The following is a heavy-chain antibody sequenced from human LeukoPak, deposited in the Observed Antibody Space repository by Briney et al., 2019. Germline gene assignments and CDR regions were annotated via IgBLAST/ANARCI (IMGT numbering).Heavy chain of an antibody. CDR3: ARGQAAASEY. D-gene: IGHD6-13*01. V-gene: IGHV4-59*01. CDR1: GGSISSCY. CDR2: IYYNEST. Sequence: SETLSLTCTVSGGSISSCYWSWIRQPPGKGLEWIGYIYYNESTNYNPSLKSRVTISGDTSKNHFSLRLTSVTAADTAVYYCARGQAAASEYWGQGTLVTVSS. J-gene: IGHJ4*02.